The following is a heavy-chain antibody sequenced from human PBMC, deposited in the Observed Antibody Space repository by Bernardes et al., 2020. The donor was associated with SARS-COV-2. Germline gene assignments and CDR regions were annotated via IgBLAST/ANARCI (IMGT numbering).Heavy chain of an antibody. CDR1: GGSISSYY. D-gene: IGHD3-3*01. V-gene: IGHV4-59*01. J-gene: IGHJ6*02. Sequence: SETLSLTCTVSGGSISSYYWSWIRQPPGKGLEWIGYIYYSGSTNYNPSLKSRVTISVDTSKNQFSLKLSSVTAADTAVYYCARDLGHYDFWSGYNYYGMDVWGQGTTVTVSS. CDR3: ARDLGHYDFWSGYNYYGMDV. CDR2: IYYSGST.